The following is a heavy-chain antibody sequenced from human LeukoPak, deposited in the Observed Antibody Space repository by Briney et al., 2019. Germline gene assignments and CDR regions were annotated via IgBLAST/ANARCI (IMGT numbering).Heavy chain of an antibody. CDR2: IKSKTDGGTT. J-gene: IGHJ5*02. CDR3: TTTGTYYDFWSGYYP. V-gene: IGHV3-15*01. Sequence: PGGSLRLSCAASGFTFSNAWMSWVRQAPGKGLEWVGRIKSKTDGGTTDYAAPVKGRFTISRDDSKNTLYLQMNSLKTEDTAVYYCTTTGTYYDFWSGYYPWGQGTLVTVSP. CDR1: GFTFSNAW. D-gene: IGHD3-3*01.